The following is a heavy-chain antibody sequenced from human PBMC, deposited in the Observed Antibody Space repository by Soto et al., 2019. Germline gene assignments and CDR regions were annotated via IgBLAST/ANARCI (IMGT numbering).Heavy chain of an antibody. Sequence: QITLKESGPTLVKPTQTLTLTCTFSGFSLSSRGVGVGWIRQPPGKALEWLALIYWDDDKRYSPSLKSRLTITKDTSKNQVVLTMTNMDPVDTGTDYCARDSTGHYGWDYWGQGTLVTVAS. V-gene: IGHV2-5*02. CDR3: ARDSTGHYGWDY. D-gene: IGHD3-22*01. CDR1: GFSLSSRGVG. J-gene: IGHJ4*02. CDR2: IYWDDDK.